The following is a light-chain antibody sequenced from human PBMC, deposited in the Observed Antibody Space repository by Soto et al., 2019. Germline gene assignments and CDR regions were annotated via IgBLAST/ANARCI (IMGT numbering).Light chain of an antibody. Sequence: ALRMTQSPSSFSASTGDRVTITCRASQGISSYLAWYQQKPRKAPKLLIYAASTLQSGVPSRFSGSGSGTDFTVTISCLESEDFATYYCQQYYSYPRTFGQGTKVEIK. V-gene: IGKV1-8*01. CDR1: QGISSY. J-gene: IGKJ1*01. CDR2: AAS. CDR3: QQYYSYPRT.